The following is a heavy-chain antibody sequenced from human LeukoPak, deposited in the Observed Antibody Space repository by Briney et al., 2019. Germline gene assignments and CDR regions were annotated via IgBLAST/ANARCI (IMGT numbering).Heavy chain of an antibody. CDR2: IYSGGST. Sequence: PGGSLRLSCAAPGVTVSSNYMSWVRQAPGKGLEWVSVIYSGGSTDYADSVEGRFTISRDNSRSTLYLQMDSLRAEDTAVYYCAKAGAYDTSGYYYYLEYWGQGTLVTVSS. J-gene: IGHJ4*02. V-gene: IGHV3-53*05. CDR3: AKAGAYDTSGYYYYLEY. CDR1: GVTVSSNY. D-gene: IGHD3-22*01.